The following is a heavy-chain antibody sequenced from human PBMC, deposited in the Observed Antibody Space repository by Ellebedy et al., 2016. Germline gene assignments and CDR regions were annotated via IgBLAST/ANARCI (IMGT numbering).Heavy chain of an antibody. CDR2: ISYDGSNT. CDR3: ARDPARRDFYFYGMDV. D-gene: IGHD3-3*01. V-gene: IGHV3-30*03. J-gene: IGHJ6*02. Sequence: GESLKISXAGSGFRFSGYGMHWVRQAPGKGLEWVAVISYDGSNTYYRDSVKGRFTISRENSNNTLYLQMNRLRPEDTTVYYCARDPARRDFYFYGMDVWGQGTTVTVSS. CDR1: GFRFSGYG.